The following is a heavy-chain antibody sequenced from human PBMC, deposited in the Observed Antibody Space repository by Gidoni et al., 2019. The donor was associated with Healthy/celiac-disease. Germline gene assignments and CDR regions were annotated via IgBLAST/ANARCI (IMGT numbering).Heavy chain of an antibody. V-gene: IGHV1-46*01. J-gene: IGHJ6*02. CDR1: GYTFTRYY. Sequence: QVQLVQSGAEVKKPGASVKVSCKASGYTFTRYYMHWVRQAPGQGLEWMGIINPSGGSTSYAQKFQGRVTMTRDTSTSTVYMELSSLRSEDTAVYYCASFCGGDCYGPPYYYGMDVWGQGTTVTVSS. CDR2: INPSGGST. CDR3: ASFCGGDCYGPPYYYGMDV. D-gene: IGHD2-21*01.